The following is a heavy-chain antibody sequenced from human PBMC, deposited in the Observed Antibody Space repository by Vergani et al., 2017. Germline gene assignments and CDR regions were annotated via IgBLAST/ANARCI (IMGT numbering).Heavy chain of an antibody. CDR1: GDSISSNNC. D-gene: IGHD2-2*02. CDR3: ATIGYRRWGYYFT. CDR2: ICHTEDT. V-gene: IGHV4-4*03. J-gene: IGHJ4*02. Sequence: QVQLQESGPGLVKPPGTLSLTCAVSGDSISSNNCWTWVRQPPGKGLEWIGEICHTEDTKYSPSLKSRVTVSVDESRNLFSLRLNSVTAADTAVYYCATIGYRRWGYYFTIGAREFWSPSPQ.